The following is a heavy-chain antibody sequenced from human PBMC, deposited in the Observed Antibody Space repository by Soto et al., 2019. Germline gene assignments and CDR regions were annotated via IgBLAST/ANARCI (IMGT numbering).Heavy chain of an antibody. CDR3: ARKDKSGYFNWFDP. CDR2: IFPSDSDT. Sequence: GESLKISCKGSGYSFPDYWIAWVRQMPGKGLEWMGIIFPSDSDTRYSPSFQGQVTISADRSTSTVFLQWASLKASDTAVYFCARKDKSGYFNWFDPWGQGTLVTVSS. J-gene: IGHJ5*02. V-gene: IGHV5-51*01. CDR1: GYSFPDYW. D-gene: IGHD3-22*01.